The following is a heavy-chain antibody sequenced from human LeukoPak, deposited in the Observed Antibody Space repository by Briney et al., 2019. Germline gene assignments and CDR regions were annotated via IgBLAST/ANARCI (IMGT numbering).Heavy chain of an antibody. V-gene: IGHV4-30-4*08. D-gene: IGHD6-6*01. J-gene: IGHJ5*02. Sequence: SQTLSLTCTVSGGSISSGDYYWSWIRQPPGKGLEWIGYIYYSGSTYYNPSLKSRFTISVDTSKNQSSLKLSSVTAADTAVYYCAREIIAAHNWFDPWGQGTLVTVSS. CDR3: AREIIAAHNWFDP. CDR2: IYYSGST. CDR1: GGSISSGDYY.